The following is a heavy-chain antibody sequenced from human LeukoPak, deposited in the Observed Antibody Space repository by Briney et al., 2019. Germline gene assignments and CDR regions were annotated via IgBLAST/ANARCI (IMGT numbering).Heavy chain of an antibody. CDR2: ISYDGSNK. Sequence: GGSLRLSCAASGFTFSSYGMHWVRQAPGKGLEWVAVISYDGSNKYYADSVKGRFTISRDNSKNTLYLQMGSMRVEDMAVYYCARGHEVVRGVTDYWGQGTLVTVSS. J-gene: IGHJ4*02. CDR1: GFTFSSYG. D-gene: IGHD3-10*01. V-gene: IGHV3-30*03. CDR3: ARGHEVVRGVTDY.